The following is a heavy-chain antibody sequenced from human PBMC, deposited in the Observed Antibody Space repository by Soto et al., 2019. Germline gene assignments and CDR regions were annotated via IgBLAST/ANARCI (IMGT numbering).Heavy chain of an antibody. CDR2: ISGSGGST. CDR3: AKDHTGRYFDWLLEYYFDY. CDR1: GFTFSSYA. Sequence: GGSLRLSCAASGFTFSSYAMSWVRQAPGKGLEWVSAISGSGGSTYYADSVKGRFTISRDNSKNTLYLQMNSLRAEDTAVYYCAKDHTGRYFDWLLEYYFDYWGQGTLVTVSS. D-gene: IGHD3-9*01. V-gene: IGHV3-23*01. J-gene: IGHJ4*02.